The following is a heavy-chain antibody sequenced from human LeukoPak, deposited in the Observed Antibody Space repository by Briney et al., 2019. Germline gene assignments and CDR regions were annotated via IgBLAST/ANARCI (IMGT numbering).Heavy chain of an antibody. Sequence: SETLSLTCTVSGGSISSSSYYWGWSRQPPGKGLEWIGSIYYSGSTYYNPSLKRRVTISVDTSKNQFSLKLSSVTAADTAVYYCARLGRYDYVWGSYRQPYDAFDIWGQGTMVTVSS. CDR3: ARLGRYDYVWGSYRQPYDAFDI. CDR2: IYYSGST. J-gene: IGHJ3*02. V-gene: IGHV4-39*01. CDR1: GGSISSSSYY. D-gene: IGHD3-16*02.